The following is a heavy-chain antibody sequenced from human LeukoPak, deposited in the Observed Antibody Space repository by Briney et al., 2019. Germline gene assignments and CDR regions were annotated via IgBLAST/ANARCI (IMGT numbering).Heavy chain of an antibody. CDR2: ISYDGSKK. CDR3: AKAVSAYYFDY. J-gene: IGHJ4*02. Sequence: PSGGSLRLSCAASGFTFSSYGMHWVRQAPAKGLEWVAVISYDGSKKYYADSVKGRFTISRDNSKNTLYLQMNSLRTEDTAVYYCAKAVSAYYFDYWGQGTLVTVSS. CDR1: GFTFSSYG. D-gene: IGHD6-19*01. V-gene: IGHV3-30*18.